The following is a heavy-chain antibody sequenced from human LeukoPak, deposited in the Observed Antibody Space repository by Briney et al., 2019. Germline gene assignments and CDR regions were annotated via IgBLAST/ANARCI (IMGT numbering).Heavy chain of an antibody. V-gene: IGHV3-30*18. CDR3: AKGGSLSVVTPAYGMDV. CDR2: ISYDGSNK. D-gene: IGHD4-23*01. J-gene: IGHJ6*02. Sequence: PGRSLRLSCAASGFTFSSYGMHWVRQAPGKGLEWVAVISYDGSNKYYADSVRGRFTISRDNSKNMLYLQMNSLRAEDTAVYYCAKGGSLSVVTPAYGMDVWGQGTTVTVSS. CDR1: GFTFSSYG.